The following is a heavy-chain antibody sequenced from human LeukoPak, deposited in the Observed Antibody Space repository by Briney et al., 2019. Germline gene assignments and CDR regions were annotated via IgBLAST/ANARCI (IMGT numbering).Heavy chain of an antibody. CDR1: GFSFTNHA. J-gene: IGHJ3*01. CDR3: AKDVGSYPSGGAP. D-gene: IGHD6-25*01. Sequence: GGSLRLSCAASGFSFTNHARSWVRQAPGEGLEWISGISGSGGSAFYADAVKGRFTISRDNMKHTAYLQMNSLRAEDTALYYCAKDVGSYPSGGAPWGQGTMVTVSA. CDR2: ISGSGGSA. V-gene: IGHV3-23*01.